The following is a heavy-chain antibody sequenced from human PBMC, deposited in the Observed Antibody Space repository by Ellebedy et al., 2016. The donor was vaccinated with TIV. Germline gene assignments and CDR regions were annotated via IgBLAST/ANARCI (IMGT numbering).Heavy chain of an antibody. CDR3: AKYYDSSVSYYFDY. V-gene: IGHV3-23*01. Sequence: GESLKISCADSGFTFSSYAMSWVRQAPGKGLEWVSAISGSGGSTYYADSVKGRFTISRDNSKNTLYLQMNSLRAEDTAVYYCAKYYDSSVSYYFDYWGQGTLVTVSS. CDR1: GFTFSSYA. D-gene: IGHD3-22*01. CDR2: ISGSGGST. J-gene: IGHJ4*02.